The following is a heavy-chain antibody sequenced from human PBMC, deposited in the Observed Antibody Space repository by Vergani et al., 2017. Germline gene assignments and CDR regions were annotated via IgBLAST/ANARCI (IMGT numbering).Heavy chain of an antibody. V-gene: IGHV3-33*08. CDR3: ARDQVGAIRGWFDP. J-gene: IGHJ5*02. D-gene: IGHD1-26*01. Sequence: QVQLVESGGGVVQPGTSLRLSCVVSGFALNRHAMYWVRQAPGKGLEWVVGIWYDGSNKYYADSVKGRFTISRDNSKNTLYLQMNSLRAEDTAVYYCARDQVGAIRGWFDPWGQGTLVTVSS. CDR2: IWYDGSNK. CDR1: GFALNRHA.